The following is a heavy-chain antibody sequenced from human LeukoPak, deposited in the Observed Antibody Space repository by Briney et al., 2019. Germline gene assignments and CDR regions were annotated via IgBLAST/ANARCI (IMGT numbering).Heavy chain of an antibody. CDR3: ARHKEAGAVARY. V-gene: IGHV4-59*08. Sequence: PSETLSLTCTVSGGSISIYYWSWIRKPPGKGLEWIGYIYYSGSTNYIPYLKSRVNISVDTSKNQFDLKLSSVTAADTAVYYCARHKEAGAVARYWGQGTLVTVSS. CDR1: GGSISIYY. CDR2: IYYSGST. J-gene: IGHJ4*02. D-gene: IGHD6-19*01.